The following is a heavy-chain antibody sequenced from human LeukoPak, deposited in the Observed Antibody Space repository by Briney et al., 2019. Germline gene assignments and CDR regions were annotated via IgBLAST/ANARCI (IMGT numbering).Heavy chain of an antibody. Sequence: SETLSLTCTVSGGSISSGGYYWSWIRQHSGKGLEWIGYIYYSGSTYYNPSLKSRVAISVDTSKNQFSLKLSSVTAADTAVYYCARDFWSGYYQASYYYYYGMDVWGQGTTVTVSS. J-gene: IGHJ6*02. CDR3: ARDFWSGYYQASYYYYYGMDV. V-gene: IGHV4-31*03. D-gene: IGHD3-3*01. CDR1: GGSISSGGYY. CDR2: IYYSGST.